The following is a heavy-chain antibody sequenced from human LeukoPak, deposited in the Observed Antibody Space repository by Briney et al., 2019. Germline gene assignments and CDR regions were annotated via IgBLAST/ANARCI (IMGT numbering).Heavy chain of an antibody. CDR2: IYYSGST. CDR3: ARRGYASSWSFDY. CDR1: GGSISGYY. Sequence: SETLSLTCTVSGGSISGYYWNWVRQPPGKGLEWIGYIYYSGSTKYNPSLKSRVTISVDTSKNQFSLKLSSATAADTAVYYCARRGYASSWSFDYWGQGTLVTVSS. V-gene: IGHV4-59*08. D-gene: IGHD6-13*01. J-gene: IGHJ4*02.